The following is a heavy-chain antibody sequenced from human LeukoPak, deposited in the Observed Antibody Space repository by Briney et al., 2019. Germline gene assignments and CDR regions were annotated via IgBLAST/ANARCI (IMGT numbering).Heavy chain of an antibody. D-gene: IGHD6-19*01. CDR2: IYYSVST. CDR3: ARQQWLEQDAFDI. Sequence: SETLSLTCSVSGVSISSYYWSWIRQPPGKGLEWIGHIYYSVSTDYNPSLKSRVTISVDTSKNQFSLRLSSVTAADTAVYYCARQQWLEQDAFDIWGQGTMVTVSS. CDR1: GVSISSYY. J-gene: IGHJ3*02. V-gene: IGHV4-59*08.